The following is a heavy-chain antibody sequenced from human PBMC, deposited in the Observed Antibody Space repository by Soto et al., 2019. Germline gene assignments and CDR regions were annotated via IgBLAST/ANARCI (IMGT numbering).Heavy chain of an antibody. J-gene: IGHJ6*04. CDR3: ARARKGSGSDYYYHYGMDI. D-gene: IGHD3-3*01. V-gene: IGHV4-34*01. CDR2: INHSGST. CDR1: GGSFSDYY. Sequence: SETLSLTCSVYGGSFSDYYWSWIRQPPGKGLEWIGEINHSGSTNYNPSLKSRVTISVHTSKNQFSLKLSSVTAADTAVYYCARARKGSGSDYYYHYGMDIWGKGTTVTVSS.